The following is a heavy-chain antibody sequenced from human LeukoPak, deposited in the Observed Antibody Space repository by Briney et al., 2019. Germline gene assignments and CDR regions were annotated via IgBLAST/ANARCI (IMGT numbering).Heavy chain of an antibody. CDR1: GFTFSSYG. D-gene: IGHD3-22*01. Sequence: GRSLRLSCAASGFTFSSYGMHWVRQAPGKGLEWVAVISYDGSNKYYADSVKGRFTISRDNSKNTLYLQMNSLRAEDTAVYYCAKIPDSSGYYYRDYWGQGTLVTVSS. J-gene: IGHJ4*02. CDR2: ISYDGSNK. CDR3: AKIPDSSGYYYRDY. V-gene: IGHV3-30*18.